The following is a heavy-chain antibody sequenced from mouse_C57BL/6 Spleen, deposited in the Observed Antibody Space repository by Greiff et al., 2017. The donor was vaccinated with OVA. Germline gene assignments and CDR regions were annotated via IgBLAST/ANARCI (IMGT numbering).Heavy chain of an antibody. V-gene: IGHV3-6*01. Sequence: EVQLQQSGPGLVKPSQSLSLTCSVTGCSITSGYYWNWIRQFPGNKLEWMGYISYDGSNNYNPSLKNRISITRDTSKNQFFLKLNSVTTEDTATYYCARGLLWYFDYWGQGTTLTVSS. CDR1: GCSITSGYY. CDR3: ARGLLWYFDY. J-gene: IGHJ2*01. D-gene: IGHD2-1*01. CDR2: ISYDGSN.